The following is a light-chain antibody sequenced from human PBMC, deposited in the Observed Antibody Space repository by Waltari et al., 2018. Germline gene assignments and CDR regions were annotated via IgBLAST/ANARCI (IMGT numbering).Light chain of an antibody. V-gene: IGKV3-20*01. CDR2: GAS. CDR3: QHYVRLPAT. CDR1: QSVSRS. Sequence: IVLTQSPGTLSLSPGERATLSCRASQSVSRSLAWYQQKPGQAHKILIYGASTRATGIPDRFTGSGSGTDFSLTISSLEPEDCAIYFCQHYVRLPATFGQGTKVEIK. J-gene: IGKJ1*01.